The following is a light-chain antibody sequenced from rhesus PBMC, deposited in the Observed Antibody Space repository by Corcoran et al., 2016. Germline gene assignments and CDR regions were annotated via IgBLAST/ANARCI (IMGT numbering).Light chain of an antibody. CDR2: GVS. Sequence: QAAPTQPPSVSGSPGQSVTISCTGTSSDVGGYNYVSWYQQHPGKAPKPMIYGVSKRPSGVSDRFSGSKSGNTASLTISGLQAEDEADYYCCSYTTSSTFIFGAGTRLTVL. J-gene: IGLJ1*01. V-gene: IGLV2S7*01. CDR3: CSYTTSSTFI. CDR1: SSDVGGYNY.